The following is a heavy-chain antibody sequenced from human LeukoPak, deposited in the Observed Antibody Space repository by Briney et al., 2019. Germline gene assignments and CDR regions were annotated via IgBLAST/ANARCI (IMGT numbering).Heavy chain of an antibody. Sequence: GGSLRLSCAASGFTFSSYAMSWVRQAPGTGLEWVSAISGSGGSTYYADSVKGRFTISRDNSKNTLYLQMNSLRAEDTAVYYCAKDRDFWSGYRNYYFDYWGQGTLVTVSS. V-gene: IGHV3-23*01. CDR2: ISGSGGST. D-gene: IGHD3-3*01. CDR1: GFTFSSYA. CDR3: AKDRDFWSGYRNYYFDY. J-gene: IGHJ4*02.